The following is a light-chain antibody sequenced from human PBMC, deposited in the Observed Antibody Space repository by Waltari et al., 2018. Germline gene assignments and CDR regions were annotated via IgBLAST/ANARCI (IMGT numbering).Light chain of an antibody. CDR3: QQYEDWPPIT. J-gene: IGKJ4*01. V-gene: IGKV3-15*01. CDR1: QSVTTS. Sequence: EIVMTQSPATVSVSPGERATLSCRASQSVTTSLAWFQQRPGQPPRVLIYGASTRAAGIPARFSGSGSGTEFTLTISGLQSEDFAVYYCQQYEDWPPITFGGGTKVEIK. CDR2: GAS.